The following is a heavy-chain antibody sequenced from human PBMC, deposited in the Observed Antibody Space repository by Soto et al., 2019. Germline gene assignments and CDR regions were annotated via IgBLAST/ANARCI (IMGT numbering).Heavy chain of an antibody. D-gene: IGHD3-3*01. CDR3: ATLSKPRVVRSLAWSYVDT. J-gene: IGHJ5*02. CDR1: GFTFSSYA. V-gene: IGHV3-23*01. CDR2: ISGSGGSK. Sequence: GGSLRLSCAASGFTFSSYAMSWVRQAPWKGLEWGSAISGSGGSKYYADSVKGRFTISRDNYKNTLYLQMTSLRAEDTAVYYCATLSKPRVVRSLAWSYVDTWAQGTLATFS.